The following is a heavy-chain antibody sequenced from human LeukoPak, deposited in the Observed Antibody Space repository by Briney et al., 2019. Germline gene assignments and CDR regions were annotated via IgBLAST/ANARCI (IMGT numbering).Heavy chain of an antibody. V-gene: IGHV5-51*01. CDR2: IYPGDSDT. J-gene: IGHJ4*02. CDR3: ARGDYYDSSGSVLDY. Sequence: GESLKISCKGSGYSFTNNWIGWVRQMPGKGLEWMGIIYPGDSDTRYSPSFQGQVTISADKSISTAYLQWSSLKASDTAMYYCARGDYYDSSGSVLDYWGQGTLVTVSS. CDR1: GYSFTNNW. D-gene: IGHD3-22*01.